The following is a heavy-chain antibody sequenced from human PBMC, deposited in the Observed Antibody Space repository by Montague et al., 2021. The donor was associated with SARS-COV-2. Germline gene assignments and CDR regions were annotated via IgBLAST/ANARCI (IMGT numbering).Heavy chain of an antibody. CDR1: GFTFDDYA. CDR2: ISGDGGST. V-gene: IGHV3-43*02. J-gene: IGHJ6*03. CDR3: AKDGTYSSSWYDYYYYYYMDV. Sequence: SLRLSCAASGFTFDDYAMHWVRQAPGKVLEWVSLISGDGGSTYXXXSXXXRFXISRDNSKNSLYLQMNSLRTEDTALSYCAKDGTYSSSWYDYYYYYYMDVWGKGTTVTVSS. D-gene: IGHD6-13*01.